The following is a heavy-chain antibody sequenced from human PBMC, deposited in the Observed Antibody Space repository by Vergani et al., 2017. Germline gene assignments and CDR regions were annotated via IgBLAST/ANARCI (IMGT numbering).Heavy chain of an antibody. Sequence: QVHLQQRGAGVLKPSETLSLTCGVIGGSLSGYFWSWIRQSPGRGLEWIGEITAIGSAKYSPSATSRVTISVDTSRGEFTLPVTSVTAADTGLYFCASRRPRLXLGSKSNAGTFDSWGQGTLVTVSS. CDR1: GGSLSGYF. J-gene: IGHJ4*02. CDR2: ITAIGSA. V-gene: IGHV4-34*02. CDR3: ASRRPRLXLGSKSNAGTFDS. D-gene: IGHD3-10*01.